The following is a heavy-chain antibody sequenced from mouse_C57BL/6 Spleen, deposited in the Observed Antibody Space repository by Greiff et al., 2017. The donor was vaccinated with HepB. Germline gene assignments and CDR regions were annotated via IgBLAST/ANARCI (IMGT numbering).Heavy chain of an antibody. V-gene: IGHV1-50*01. D-gene: IGHD2-5*01. CDR2: IDPSDSYT. Sequence: QVQLQQPGAELVKPGASVKLSCKASGYTFTSYWMQWVKQRPGQGLEWIGEIDPSDSYTNYHQKFKGKATLTVDTSSSTAYMQLSSLTSEDSAVYYCARRGSYYSNPAWFAYWGQGTLVTVSA. CDR3: ARRGSYYSNPAWFAY. CDR1: GYTFTSYW. J-gene: IGHJ3*01.